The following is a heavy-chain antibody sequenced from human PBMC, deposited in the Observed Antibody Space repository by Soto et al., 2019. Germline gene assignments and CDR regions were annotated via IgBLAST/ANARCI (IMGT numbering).Heavy chain of an antibody. CDR2: ISGSGGST. Sequence: EVQLLESGGGLVQPGGSLRLSCAASGFTFSSYAMSWVRQAPGKGLGWVSAISGSGGSTYYADSVKGRFTISRDNSKSTRYLPMNSLRSEDAAVYYCAYSSTPFDYWGQGTLVTVSS. V-gene: IGHV3-23*01. J-gene: IGHJ4*02. CDR1: GFTFSSYA. CDR3: AYSSTPFDY. D-gene: IGHD6-13*01.